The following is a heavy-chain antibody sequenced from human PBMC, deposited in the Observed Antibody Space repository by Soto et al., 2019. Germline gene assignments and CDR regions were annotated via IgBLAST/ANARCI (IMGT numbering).Heavy chain of an antibody. CDR1: GDSFSDHY. D-gene: IGHD3-22*01. Sequence: SETLSLTCTISGDSFSDHYWTWIRQSPGKGLEWIGYIFHSGITDYNPSVKSRVTISIDKSRNLFSLNLTSVTAADTAVYYCARDRYFYDSRGYYRTLDSWGQGTLVTVSS. CDR3: ARDRYFYDSRGYYRTLDS. V-gene: IGHV4-59*11. J-gene: IGHJ5*01. CDR2: IFHSGIT.